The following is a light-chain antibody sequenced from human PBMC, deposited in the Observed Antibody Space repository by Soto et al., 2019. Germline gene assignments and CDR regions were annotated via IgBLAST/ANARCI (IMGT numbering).Light chain of an antibody. Sequence: EIVLTQSPATLSLSPGERATLSCRARQSVSSYLAWYQQKPGQAPRLLIYDASNRAPGIPARFSGSGSGTDFTLTISSLEPEDFAVYYCQQRSNWPLAFGGGTKVEI. CDR3: QQRSNWPLA. J-gene: IGKJ4*01. CDR1: QSVSSY. V-gene: IGKV3-11*01. CDR2: DAS.